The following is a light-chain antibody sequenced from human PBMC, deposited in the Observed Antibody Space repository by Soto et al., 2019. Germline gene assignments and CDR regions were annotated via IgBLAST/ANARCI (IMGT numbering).Light chain of an antibody. V-gene: IGLV1-40*01. CDR3: QSYDSSLSGSNV. J-gene: IGLJ1*01. Sequence: HSVLTQPPSVSGAPGQRVTISCTGGSSNIGAGYDVHWYQQLPGTAPKLLIYGNSNRPSGVPDRFSGSKSGTSASLAITGLQAEDEADYYCQSYDSSLSGSNVFGTGTKV. CDR1: SSNIGAGYD. CDR2: GNS.